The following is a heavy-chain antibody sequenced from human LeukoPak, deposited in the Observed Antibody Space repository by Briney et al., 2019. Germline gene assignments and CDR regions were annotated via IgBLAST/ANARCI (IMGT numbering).Heavy chain of an antibody. V-gene: IGHV4-39*01. CDR2: IYYSGST. Sequence: PSETLSLTCTASGGSISSSSYYWGWIRQPPGKGLEWIGSIYYSGSTYYNPSLKSRVTISVDTSKNQFSLKLSSVTAADTAVYYCARTSPMTTVTTNDYWGQGTLVTVSS. CDR1: GGSISSSSYY. J-gene: IGHJ4*02. CDR3: ARTSPMTTVTTNDY. D-gene: IGHD4-17*01.